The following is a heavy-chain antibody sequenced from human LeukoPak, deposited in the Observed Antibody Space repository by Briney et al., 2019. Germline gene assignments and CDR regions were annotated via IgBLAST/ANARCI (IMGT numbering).Heavy chain of an antibody. CDR1: GFTVSSYF. D-gene: IGHD3-10*01. CDR3: ARVKWIGSYHGESDY. Sequence: PGGSLRLSCAASGFTVSSYFMSWVRQAPGKGLEWVSVIQTGGSAYYADSVKGRFTISRDNSKNTLYLQMNSLRAEDTAVYYCARVKWIGSYHGESDYWGQGTLVTVSS. J-gene: IGHJ4*02. CDR2: IQTGGSA. V-gene: IGHV3-53*01.